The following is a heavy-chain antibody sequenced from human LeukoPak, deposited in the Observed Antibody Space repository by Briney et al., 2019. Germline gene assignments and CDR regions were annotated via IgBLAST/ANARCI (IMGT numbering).Heavy chain of an antibody. Sequence: PGRSLRLSCAASGFTFSTYAMHWVRQAPGKGLEWVAFIRTRGSKKYYADSVKGRFAISRENSNNTVYLQMNDLRPEDTALYFCAKISSSAESNFDYWGQGTLLIVSS. D-gene: IGHD6-25*01. V-gene: IGHV3-33*06. CDR1: GFTFSTYA. CDR2: IRTRGSKK. CDR3: AKISSSAESNFDY. J-gene: IGHJ4*02.